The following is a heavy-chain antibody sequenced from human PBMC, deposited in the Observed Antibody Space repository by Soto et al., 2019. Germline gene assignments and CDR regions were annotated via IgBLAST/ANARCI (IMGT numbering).Heavy chain of an antibody. Sequence: QVQLVQSGGEVKRPGASVKVACKTSGYTFSNYGITWVRQAPGQTLEWLGGISLYSDGTNYAQKFQGRVSMTTDTSTTTAYMELRSLRSDDTAVYYCARVVPGAEAWFGPWGQGTLVTVSS. V-gene: IGHV1-18*01. J-gene: IGHJ5*02. CDR1: GYTFSNYG. CDR3: ARVVPGAEAWFGP. D-gene: IGHD2-2*01. CDR2: ISLYSDGT.